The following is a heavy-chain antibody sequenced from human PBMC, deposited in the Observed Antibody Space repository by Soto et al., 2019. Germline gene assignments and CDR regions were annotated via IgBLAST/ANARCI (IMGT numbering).Heavy chain of an antibody. CDR1: GGSFSSYV. CDR2: ILPLFGTT. CDR3: EDRGPSMIVADRIES. D-gene: IGHD3-22*01. Sequence: QVLLVQSVAAVKKPGSSVKVSCKASGGSFSSYVMNWVRQAPGHGLEWMGGILPLFGTTNYAPQFRGRVTITADESTITAYMELTGLRSEDTALYYCEDRGPSMIVADRIESWGQGTLVTLSS. V-gene: IGHV1-69*01. J-gene: IGHJ5*01.